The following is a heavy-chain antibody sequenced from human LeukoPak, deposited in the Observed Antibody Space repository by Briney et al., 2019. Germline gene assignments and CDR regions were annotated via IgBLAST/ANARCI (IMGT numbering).Heavy chain of an antibody. J-gene: IGHJ4*02. D-gene: IGHD3-3*01. V-gene: IGHV4-39*02. CDR2: IYYSGST. CDR1: GGSISSNSYY. CDR3: ARDHRFLDY. Sequence: SETLSLTCTVSGGSISSNSYYWGWIRQPPGKGLKWIGSIYYSGSTYYNPSLKSRVTISVDTSKNQFSLNLNSVTAADTAVYYCARDHRFLDYWGQGMLVTVSS.